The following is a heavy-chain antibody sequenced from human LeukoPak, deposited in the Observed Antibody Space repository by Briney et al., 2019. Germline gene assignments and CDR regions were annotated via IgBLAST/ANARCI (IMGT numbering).Heavy chain of an antibody. V-gene: IGHV3-33*01. CDR2: IWYDGSNK. J-gene: IGHJ4*02. D-gene: IGHD6-13*01. CDR3: ARDPPHYSSSWYYFDY. CDR1: GFTFSNYG. Sequence: SGMSLRLSCAASGFTFSNYGMHWVRQAPGKGLEWVAVIWYDGSNKDYADSVKGRFTISRDYSKNTLSLQMNSLRAEDTALYYCARDPPHYSSSWYYFDYWGQGTLVTVSS.